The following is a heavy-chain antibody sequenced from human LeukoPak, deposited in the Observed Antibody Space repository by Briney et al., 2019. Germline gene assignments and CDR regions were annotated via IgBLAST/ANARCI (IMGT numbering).Heavy chain of an antibody. CDR2: IYYSGST. D-gene: IGHD6-13*01. V-gene: IGHV4-38-2*02. Sequence: SETLSLTCTVSGYSISSGYYWGWIRQPPGKGLEWIGSIYYSGSTYYNPSLKSRVTISVDTSKNQFSLKLSSVTAADTAVYYCAGRIAAAAAIYYYYYYGMDVWGQGTTVTVSS. CDR3: AGRIAAAAAIYYYYYYGMDV. CDR1: GYSISSGYY. J-gene: IGHJ6*02.